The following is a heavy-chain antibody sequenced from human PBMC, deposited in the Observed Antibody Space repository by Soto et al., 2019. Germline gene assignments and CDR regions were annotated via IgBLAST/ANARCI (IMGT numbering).Heavy chain of an antibody. CDR2: INHSGST. J-gene: IGHJ4*02. V-gene: IGHV4-34*01. CDR3: ARVLRYGYGSGLYYFDY. Sequence: PSETLSLTCAVYGGSFSGYYWSWIRQPPGKGLEWIGEINHSGSTNYNPSLKSRVTISVDTSKNQFSLKLSSVTAADTAVYYCARVLRYGYGSGLYYFDYWGQGTLVNVSS. CDR1: GGSFSGYY. D-gene: IGHD3-10*01.